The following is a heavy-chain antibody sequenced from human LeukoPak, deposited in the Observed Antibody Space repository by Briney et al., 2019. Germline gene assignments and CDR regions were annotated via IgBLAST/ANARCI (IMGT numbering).Heavy chain of an antibody. V-gene: IGHV3-23*01. J-gene: IGHJ4*02. CDR1: GFTFSSYA. CDR2: ISGSGRGGST. D-gene: IGHD6-19*01. CDR3: ARGAAVAD. Sequence: PGGSLRLSCAASGFTFSSYAMSWVRQAPGKGLEWVSAISGSGRGGSTYYADSVKGRFTISRDNSKNTLYLQMNSLRAEDTAVYYCARGAAVADWGQGTLVTVSS.